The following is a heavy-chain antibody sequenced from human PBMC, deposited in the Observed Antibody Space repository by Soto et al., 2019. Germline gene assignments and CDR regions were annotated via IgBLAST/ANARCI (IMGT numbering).Heavy chain of an antibody. CDR3: ATSLGFGQQVEL. V-gene: IGHV4-34*01. CDR2: ISRSGTT. CDR1: GGYFNDNY. J-gene: IGHJ5*02. Sequence: QVQLQQWGAGLLKPSETLSLSCAVYGGYFNDNYYTWFRQPPGKGLEWIGEISRSGTTTYIPSLKGRASISFATSKTQVSLKVTSVTAADTAVYYFATSLGFGQQVELWGQGALVTVSS. D-gene: IGHD3-10*01.